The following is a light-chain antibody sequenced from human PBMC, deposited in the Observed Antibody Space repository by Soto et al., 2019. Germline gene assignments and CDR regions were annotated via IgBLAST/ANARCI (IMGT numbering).Light chain of an antibody. J-gene: IGLJ3*02. V-gene: IGLV2-14*03. Sequence: QSALTQPASVSGSPGQSITISCTGTSSDDGGYDPVSWYQQHPGKAPKLVIYDVTVLPSGISRRFSGSQSDNTASLAASGLQPEDEADYYCSSYTNKDTLLFGGGTKVTVL. CDR2: DVT. CDR1: SSDDGGYDP. CDR3: SSYTNKDTLL.